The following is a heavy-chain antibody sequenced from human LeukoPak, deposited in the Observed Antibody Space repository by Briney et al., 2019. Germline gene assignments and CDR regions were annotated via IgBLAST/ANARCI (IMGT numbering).Heavy chain of an antibody. V-gene: IGHV4-59*01. Sequence: SETLSLTCTVSGGSISSYYWSWIRQPPGKGLEWIGYIYYSGSTNYNPSLKSRVTISADTSKNQFSLKLSSVTAADTAVYYCARALGSGYSFYYFDYWGQGTLVTVSS. CDR2: IYYSGST. CDR3: ARALGSGYSFYYFDY. D-gene: IGHD3-22*01. CDR1: GGSISSYY. J-gene: IGHJ4*02.